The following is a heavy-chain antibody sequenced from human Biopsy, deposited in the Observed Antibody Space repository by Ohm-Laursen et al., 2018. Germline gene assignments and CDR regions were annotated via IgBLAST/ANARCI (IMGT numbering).Heavy chain of an antibody. Sequence: SLRLSCAASGFSFRDYHKRWIRQAPGRGQGRVSYISGGGTISYGDSMKGRVNISRDNAKNSLYLQMHSLRAEDTAVYYCARDTRWSPYSMDVWGQGTTVTVSS. CDR3: ARDTRWSPYSMDV. V-gene: IGHV3-11*01. CDR2: ISGGGTI. CDR1: GFSFRDYH. D-gene: IGHD1-1*01. J-gene: IGHJ6*02.